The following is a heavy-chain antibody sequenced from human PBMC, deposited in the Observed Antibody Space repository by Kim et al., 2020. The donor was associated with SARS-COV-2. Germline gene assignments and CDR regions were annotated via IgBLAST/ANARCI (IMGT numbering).Heavy chain of an antibody. CDR3: AKWSTTWRAYDV. CDR1: GGSISSYY. Sequence: SETLSLTCTVSGGSISSYYWNWLRQPPGKGLEWIGYIYHTGENKYNPSLKSRVTMSVDTSKNQFSLSLTSVTAADTAVYYCAKWSTTWRAYDVWCRGTLV. J-gene: IGHJ4*02. CDR2: IYHTGEN. V-gene: IGHV4-59*08. D-gene: IGHD3-16*01.